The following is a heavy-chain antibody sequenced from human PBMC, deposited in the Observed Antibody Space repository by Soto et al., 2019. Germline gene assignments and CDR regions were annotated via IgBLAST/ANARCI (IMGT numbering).Heavy chain of an antibody. J-gene: IGHJ3*02. Sequence: GGSLRLSCAASGITVSSNYMTWVRQAPGKGLEWVSVIYSGGSTYYADSVKGRFTISRDTSKNTLYLQMNSLRAEDTAVYYCARDAPYASGSYRAFDIWGQGTMVTVSS. CDR3: ARDAPYASGSYRAFDI. CDR1: GITVSSNY. D-gene: IGHD3-10*01. CDR2: IYSGGST. V-gene: IGHV3-66*01.